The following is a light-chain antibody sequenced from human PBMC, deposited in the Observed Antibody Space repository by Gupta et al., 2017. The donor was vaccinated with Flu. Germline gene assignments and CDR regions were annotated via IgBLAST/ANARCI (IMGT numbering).Light chain of an antibody. CDR2: EVS. V-gene: IGLV2-14*01. J-gene: IGLJ3*02. CDR3: SSYTGSNWV. Sequence: GTSSDVGAYKYVSWYQQHPGKAPKLMIFEVSNRPSGVSNRFSGSKSGNTASLTISGLQAEDESDYYCSSYTGSNWVFGGGTKLTVL. CDR1: SSDVGAYKY.